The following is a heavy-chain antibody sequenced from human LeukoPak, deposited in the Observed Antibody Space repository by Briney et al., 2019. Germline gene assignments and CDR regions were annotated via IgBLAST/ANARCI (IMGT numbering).Heavy chain of an antibody. CDR3: VREDSVNFPDAFDI. V-gene: IGHV3-74*01. Sequence: GGSLRVSCAASAYTFSTYWMHWVRQAPGKGLVWVSRINSDGSSTRYADSVKGRFTISRDNTENTLYLQMNSLRAEDTAVYYCVREDSVNFPDAFDIWGQGTMVTVSS. CDR2: INSDGSST. J-gene: IGHJ3*02. CDR1: AYTFSTYW. D-gene: IGHD5/OR15-5a*01.